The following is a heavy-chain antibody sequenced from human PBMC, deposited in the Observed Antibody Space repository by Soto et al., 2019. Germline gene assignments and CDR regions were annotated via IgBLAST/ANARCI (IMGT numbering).Heavy chain of an antibody. CDR3: ARDVPYSSSPEFDY. CDR1: GFTFSSYS. Sequence: EVQLVESGGGLVKPGGSLRLSCAASGFTFSSYSMNWVRQAPGKGLEWVSSISSSSSYIYYADSVKGRFTISRDNAKNSLYLHMNSLRAEDTAVYYCARDVPYSSSPEFDYWGQGTLVTVSS. CDR2: ISSSSSYI. V-gene: IGHV3-21*01. D-gene: IGHD6-6*01. J-gene: IGHJ4*02.